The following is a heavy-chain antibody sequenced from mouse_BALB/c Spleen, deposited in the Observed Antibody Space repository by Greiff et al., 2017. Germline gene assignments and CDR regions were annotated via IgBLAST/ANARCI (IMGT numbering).Heavy chain of an antibody. CDR2: IYPGGGYT. Sequence: VQLQQSGAELVRPGTSVKISCKASGYTFTNYWLGWVKQRPGHGLEWIGDIYPGGGYTNYNEKFKGKATLTADTSSSTAYMQLSSLTSEDSAVYFCARDDGSSPLYAMDYWGQGTSVTVSS. J-gene: IGHJ4*01. D-gene: IGHD1-1*01. CDR3: ARDDGSSPLYAMDY. V-gene: IGHV1-63*02. CDR1: GYTFTNYW.